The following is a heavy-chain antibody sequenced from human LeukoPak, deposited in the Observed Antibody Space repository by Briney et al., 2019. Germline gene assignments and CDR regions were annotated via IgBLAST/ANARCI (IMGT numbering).Heavy chain of an antibody. CDR2: IIPIFGTA. CDR1: GGTFSSYA. D-gene: IGHD3-10*01. Sequence: GASVKVSCKASGGTFSSYAISWVRQAPGQGFEWMGGIIPIFGTANYAQKFQGRVTITADESTSTAYMELSSLRSEDTAVYYCARDTPMGYGSGKEWGQGTLVTVSS. V-gene: IGHV1-69*01. J-gene: IGHJ4*02. CDR3: ARDTPMGYGSGKE.